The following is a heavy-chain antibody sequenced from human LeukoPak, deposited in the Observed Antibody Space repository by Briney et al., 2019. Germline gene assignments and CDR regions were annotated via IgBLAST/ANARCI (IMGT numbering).Heavy chain of an antibody. CDR1: GGSFSGYY. D-gene: IGHD3-22*01. J-gene: IGHJ4*02. CDR2: INHSGST. V-gene: IGHV4-34*01. Sequence: SETLSLTCAVHGGSFSGYYWSWIRQPPGKGLEWIGEINHSGSTNYNPSLKSRVTISVDTSKNQFSLKLSSVTAADTAVYYCARAKRGYYYDSSGYRVWGQGTLVTVSS. CDR3: ARAKRGYYYDSSGYRV.